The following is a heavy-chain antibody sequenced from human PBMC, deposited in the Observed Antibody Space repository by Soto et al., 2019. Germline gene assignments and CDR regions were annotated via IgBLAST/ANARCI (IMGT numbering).Heavy chain of an antibody. CDR1: GGSISSYY. J-gene: IGHJ4*02. Sequence: QVQLQESGPGLVKPSETLSLTCTVSGGSISSYYWSWIRQPPGKGLEWIGYIYYSGSTNYNPSLKSRVTISVDTSKNQFSLKLSSVTAADTAVYYCARHADYDYSNPSFDYWGQGTLVTVSS. D-gene: IGHD4-4*01. CDR3: ARHADYDYSNPSFDY. CDR2: IYYSGST. V-gene: IGHV4-59*08.